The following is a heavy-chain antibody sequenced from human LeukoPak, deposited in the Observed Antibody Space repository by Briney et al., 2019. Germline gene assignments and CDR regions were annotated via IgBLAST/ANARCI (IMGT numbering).Heavy chain of an antibody. CDR2: IDPSDSYT. Sequence: GESLKISCKGSGYSFTSYWISWVRQMPGKGLEWMGRIDPSDSYTNYSPSFQGHVTIYDDKSISTAYLQWSSLRASNTAMYYCARHTVVVAATNAFDIWGQGTMVTVSS. CDR3: ARHTVVVAATNAFDI. CDR1: GYSFTSYW. V-gene: IGHV5-10-1*01. J-gene: IGHJ3*02. D-gene: IGHD2-15*01.